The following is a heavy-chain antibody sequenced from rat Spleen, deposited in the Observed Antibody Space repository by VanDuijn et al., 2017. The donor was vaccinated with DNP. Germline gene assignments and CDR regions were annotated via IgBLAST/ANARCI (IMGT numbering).Heavy chain of an antibody. D-gene: IGHD4-3*01. Sequence: EVQLVESGGGLVQPGRSLKLSCAASGFTFSDYYMAWVRQAPTKGLECVAYISYDGDSTYYGDSVKGRFTISRDNAKSTLYLQMNSLRSEDMATYYCATIQFGVRGYAMDAWGQGTSVTVSS. V-gene: IGHV5-22*01. J-gene: IGHJ4*01. CDR2: ISYDGDST. CDR3: ATIQFGVRGYAMDA. CDR1: GFTFSDYY.